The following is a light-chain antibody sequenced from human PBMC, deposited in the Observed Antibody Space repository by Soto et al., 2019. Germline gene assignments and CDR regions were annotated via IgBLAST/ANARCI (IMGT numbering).Light chain of an antibody. V-gene: IGKV3-20*01. CDR2: GAS. CDR3: QQYTGPPTT. CDR1: QSVKTF. Sequence: EIVLTQSPGTLSLSPGERATLSCRASQSVKTFLAWYQQKPGQAPRLLIYGASNRATGIPDRFSGSGSGTDFTLTITRLEPEDSAVYFCQQYTGPPTTFGQGTRLEIK. J-gene: IGKJ5*01.